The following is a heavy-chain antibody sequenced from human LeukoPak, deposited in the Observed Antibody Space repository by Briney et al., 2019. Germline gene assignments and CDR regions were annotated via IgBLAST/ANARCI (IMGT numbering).Heavy chain of an antibody. V-gene: IGHV3-9*01. J-gene: IGHJ3*02. CDR1: GFTFDDYA. Sequence: GGSLRLSCAASGFTFDDYAMHWVRQVPGRGLEWLSGIGWNGGTIHYADSVKGRFTISRDNSKNTLYLQMNSLRAEDTAVYYCAKVQRITMIVVAFDAFDIWGQGTMVTVSS. CDR2: IGWNGGTI. D-gene: IGHD3-22*01. CDR3: AKVQRITMIVVAFDAFDI.